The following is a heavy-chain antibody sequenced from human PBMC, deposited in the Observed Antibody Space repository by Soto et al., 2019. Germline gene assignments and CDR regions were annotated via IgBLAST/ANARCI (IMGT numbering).Heavy chain of an antibody. Sequence: QVQLVESGGGVVQPGRSLRLSCAASGFTFSSYAMHWVRQAPGKGLEWVAVISYDGSNKYYADSVKGRFTISRDNSKNTLYLQMNSLRAEDTAVYYCARDLPLYDCLDHWGQGTLVTVSS. CDR1: GFTFSSYA. V-gene: IGHV3-30-3*01. D-gene: IGHD2-2*02. CDR2: ISYDGSNK. CDR3: ARDLPLYDCLDH. J-gene: IGHJ4*02.